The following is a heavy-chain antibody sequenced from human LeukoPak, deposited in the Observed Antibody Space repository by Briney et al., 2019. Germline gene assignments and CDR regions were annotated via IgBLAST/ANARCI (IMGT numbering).Heavy chain of an antibody. CDR1: GYTFTDYY. CDR2: VDPEDGET. CDR3: ATGTDDYVDSAGDY. V-gene: IGHV1-69-2*01. D-gene: IGHD4-17*01. J-gene: IGHJ4*02. Sequence: ASVKVSCKVSGYTFTDYYMHWVQQAPGKGLEWMGLVDPEDGETIYAEKFQGRVTITADTSTDTAYMELSSLRSEDTAVYYCATGTDDYVDSAGDYWGQRTLVTVSS.